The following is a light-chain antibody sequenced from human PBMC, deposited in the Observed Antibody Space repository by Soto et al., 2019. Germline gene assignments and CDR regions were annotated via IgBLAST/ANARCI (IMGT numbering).Light chain of an antibody. CDR2: EVR. Sequence: QSALTQPASVSGSAGQSITISCSGTMRDVGAYNLVSWYQQHPGTAPKLIIYEVRNRPSGISSRFSGSRSGNTASLTISGLQPEDEGDYYCSSYTSSSTYVFGAGTKLTVL. V-gene: IGLV2-14*01. CDR3: SSYTSSSTYV. CDR1: MRDVGAYNL. J-gene: IGLJ1*01.